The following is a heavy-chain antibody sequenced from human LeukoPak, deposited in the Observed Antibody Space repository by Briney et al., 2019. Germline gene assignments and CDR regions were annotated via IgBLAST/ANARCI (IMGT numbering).Heavy chain of an antibody. Sequence: GGSLRLSCAASGFTFSSYSMNWVRQAPGKGLEWVSAISGSGGSTYYADSVKGRFTISRDNSKNTLYLQMNSLRAEDTAVYYCAKGRRIFGVAVDVWGQGTTVTVSS. CDR2: ISGSGGST. J-gene: IGHJ6*02. CDR1: GFTFSSYS. V-gene: IGHV3-23*01. D-gene: IGHD3-3*01. CDR3: AKGRRIFGVAVDV.